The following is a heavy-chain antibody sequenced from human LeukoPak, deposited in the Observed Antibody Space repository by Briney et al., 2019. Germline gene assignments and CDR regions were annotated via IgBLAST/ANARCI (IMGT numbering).Heavy chain of an antibody. V-gene: IGHV3-7*04. CDR1: GFTFSSYW. CDR3: ARGGFRFFAH. Sequence: GGSLRLSCAASGFTFSSYWMNWVRQAPGKGLEWVANINQDGTEKYYVDSVKGRFTISRDNAKDSLYLQMNSLRAEDTAVYYCARGGFRFFAHWGQGTLVTVSS. J-gene: IGHJ5*02. CDR2: INQDGTEK. D-gene: IGHD3-22*01.